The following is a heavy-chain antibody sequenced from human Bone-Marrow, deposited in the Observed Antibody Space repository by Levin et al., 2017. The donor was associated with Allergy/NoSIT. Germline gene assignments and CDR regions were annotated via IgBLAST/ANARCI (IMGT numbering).Heavy chain of an antibody. CDR2: ISSSSSTI. Sequence: GGSLRLSCAASGFTFSSYSMNWVRQAPGKGLEWVSYISSSSSTIYYADSVKGRFTISRDNAKNSLYLQMNSLRAEDTAVYYCARDKIPDYGDAFDIWGQGTMVTVSS. J-gene: IGHJ3*02. CDR1: GFTFSSYS. CDR3: ARDKIPDYGDAFDI. D-gene: IGHD4-17*01. V-gene: IGHV3-48*01.